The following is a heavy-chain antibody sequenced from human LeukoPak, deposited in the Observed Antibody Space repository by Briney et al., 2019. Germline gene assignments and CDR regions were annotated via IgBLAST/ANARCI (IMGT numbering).Heavy chain of an antibody. V-gene: IGHV3-23*01. J-gene: IGHJ4*02. CDR1: GITLSSYA. Sequence: GGALRLSFAASGITLSSYAMSWVRQAPGEGLEWVSAISGSGGSTYYADSVKGRFTISRDNSKNTLYLQMNSLRAEDTAVYYCAKGGGGYYPYYFDYWGQGTLVTVSS. D-gene: IGHD3-22*01. CDR2: ISGSGGST. CDR3: AKGGGGYYPYYFDY.